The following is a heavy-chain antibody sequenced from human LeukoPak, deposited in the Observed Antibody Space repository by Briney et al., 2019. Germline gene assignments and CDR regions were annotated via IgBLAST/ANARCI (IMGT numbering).Heavy chain of an antibody. CDR2: ISRSISYI. CDR1: GFTFSSSS. D-gene: IGHD3-10*01. J-gene: IGHJ4*02. Sequence: GGSLRLSCAASGFTFSSSSMNSVRQAPRKRLDSVPSISRSISYICYADSVKGRFTISRDNAKNSLYLQMNSLRAEDTAVYYCARAPNYGSGRILDYWGQGTLVTVSS. V-gene: IGHV3-21*01. CDR3: ARAPNYGSGRILDY.